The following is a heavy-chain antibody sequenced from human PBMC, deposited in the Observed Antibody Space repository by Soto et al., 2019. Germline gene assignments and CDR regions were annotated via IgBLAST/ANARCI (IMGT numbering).Heavy chain of an antibody. CDR3: ARRYGYAFDI. CDR1: GGSISSYY. J-gene: IGHJ3*02. D-gene: IGHD4-17*01. Sequence: PSETLSLTCTVSGGSISSYYWSWIRQPPGKGLEWIGYIYYSGSTNYNPSLKSRVTISVDTSKNQFSLKLSSVTAADTAVHYCARRYGYAFDIWGQGTMVTVSS. CDR2: IYYSGST. V-gene: IGHV4-59*01.